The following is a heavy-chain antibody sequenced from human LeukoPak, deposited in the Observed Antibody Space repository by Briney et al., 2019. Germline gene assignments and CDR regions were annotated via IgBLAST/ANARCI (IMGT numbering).Heavy chain of an antibody. CDR3: AKDHSKLGMDWYFDL. D-gene: IGHD2-15*01. V-gene: IGHV3-23*01. J-gene: IGHJ2*01. Sequence: LPAGSLRLSCAASGFTFSSYAMSWVRQAPGKGLEWVSGISGSGGSTYYADSVKGRFTVSRDYSKNTLYVQMNSLRAEDTDVYFCAKDHSKLGMDWYFDLWGRGTLVTVSS. CDR2: ISGSGGST. CDR1: GFTFSSYA.